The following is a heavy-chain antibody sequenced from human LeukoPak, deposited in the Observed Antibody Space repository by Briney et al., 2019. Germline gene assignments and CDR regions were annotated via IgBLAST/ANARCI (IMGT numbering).Heavy chain of an antibody. J-gene: IGHJ4*02. CDR3: ARDGDYYGSGSSPDY. D-gene: IGHD3-10*01. CDR2: INPNSGGT. CDR1: GYTFTGYY. Sequence: ASVKVSCKASGYTFTGYYMHWVRQAPGQGLEWMGWINPNSGGTNYAQKFQGWVTMTRDTSISTAYMELSRLRSDDTAVYYCARDGDYYGSGSSPDYWGQGTLVTVSS. V-gene: IGHV1-2*04.